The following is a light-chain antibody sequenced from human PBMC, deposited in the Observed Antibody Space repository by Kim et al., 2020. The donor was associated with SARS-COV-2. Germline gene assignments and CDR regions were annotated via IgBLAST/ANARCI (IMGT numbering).Light chain of an antibody. CDR3: QQYDNSRT. CDR1: QSVSSSY. V-gene: IGKV3-20*01. J-gene: IGKJ1*01. CDR2: RAS. Sequence: EIVLTQSPGPLSLSPGERATLSCRASQSVSSSYLAWYQQKPGQAPRLLIYRASSRATGIPDRFSGSGSGTDFTLTISRLEPEDFAVYYCQQYDNSRTFGRGTKVDIK.